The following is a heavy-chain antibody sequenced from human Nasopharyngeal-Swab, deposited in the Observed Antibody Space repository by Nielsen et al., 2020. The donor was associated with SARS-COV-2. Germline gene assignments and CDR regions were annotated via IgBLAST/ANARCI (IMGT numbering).Heavy chain of an antibody. V-gene: IGHV5-51*01. CDR2: TYPGDSDT. Sequence: KVSCKGSGYRFISYWSGWVRQMPGKGLEWMGITYPGDSDTRYSPSFQGQVTISADKSISIAYLQWSSLKASDTAMYYCARQVVPAAIPAYWGQGTLVTVSS. J-gene: IGHJ4*02. CDR3: ARQVVPAAIPAY. CDR1: GYRFISYW. D-gene: IGHD2-2*02.